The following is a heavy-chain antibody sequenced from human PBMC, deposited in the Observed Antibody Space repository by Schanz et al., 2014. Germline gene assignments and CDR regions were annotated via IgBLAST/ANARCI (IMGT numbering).Heavy chain of an antibody. CDR2: IEGDGSRK. CDR1: GFTFSDFG. D-gene: IGHD2-15*01. V-gene: IGHV3-7*01. Sequence: EVQLVESGGGVVQPGRSLRLSCAASGFTFSDFGMHWVRQTPVKGPEWVANIEGDGSRKQYVDSVEGRFTISRDNAKNSLYLQMTSLRAEDAAVYYCARDISPESRGPLYYDAFDIWGQGTVVTVSS. CDR3: ARDISPESRGPLYYDAFDI. J-gene: IGHJ3*02.